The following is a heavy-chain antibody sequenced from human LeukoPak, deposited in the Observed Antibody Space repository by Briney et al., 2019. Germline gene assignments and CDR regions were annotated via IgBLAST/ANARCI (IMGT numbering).Heavy chain of an antibody. CDR2: ISYDGSNK. CDR3: ARDVYD. CDR1: GFTFSSYA. Sequence: GGSLRLSCAASGFTFSSYAMHWVRQAPGKGLEWVAVISYDGSNKYYADSVKGRFTISRHNSKNTLYLQMNSLRAEDTAVYYCARDVYDWGQGTLVTVSS. D-gene: IGHD5/OR15-5a*01. V-gene: IGHV3-30*14. J-gene: IGHJ4*02.